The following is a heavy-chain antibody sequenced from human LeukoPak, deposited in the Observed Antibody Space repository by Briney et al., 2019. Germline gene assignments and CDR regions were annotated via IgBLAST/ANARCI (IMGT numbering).Heavy chain of an antibody. CDR3: ARRGLRGYSYGSHFDY. J-gene: IGHJ4*02. CDR2: IYDSGST. CDR1: GGSIRSSYYY. D-gene: IGHD5-18*01. V-gene: IGHV4-39*01. Sequence: SETLSLTCTVSGGSIRSSYYYWGWIRQPPGKGLEWIGSIYDSGSTYYNPSLKSRVTISVDTSKNQFSLKLSSVTAADTAVYYCARRGLRGYSYGSHFDYWGQGTLVTVSS.